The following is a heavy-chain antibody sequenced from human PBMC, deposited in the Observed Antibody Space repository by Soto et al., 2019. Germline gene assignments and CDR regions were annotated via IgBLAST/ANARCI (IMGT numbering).Heavy chain of an antibody. CDR3: ARSRSLRFLEWLSPDY. V-gene: IGHV3-48*03. CDR2: ISSYGSSI. D-gene: IGHD3-3*01. Sequence: QPGGSLRLSCAASGFTFSSYEMNWVRQAPGKGLEWVSYISSYGSSIYYADSVKGRFTISRDNAKNSLYLQMNSLRAEDTAVYYCARSRSLRFLEWLSPDYWGRGTLVTVSS. CDR1: GFTFSSYE. J-gene: IGHJ4*02.